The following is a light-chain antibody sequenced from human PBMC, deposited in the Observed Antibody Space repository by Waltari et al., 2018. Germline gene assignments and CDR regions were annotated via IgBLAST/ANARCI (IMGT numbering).Light chain of an antibody. CDR2: AAS. CDR3: QQYGSSVMYT. J-gene: IGKJ2*01. Sequence: EVVLTQSPGTLPLSPGERATFSCRASQSLSRSRLAWYQQKPGQAPRLLMYAASRRATGIPDRFSGSGTGTDFSLTVSRVEPEDSAVYYCQQYGSSVMYTFGQGTKLEIQ. CDR1: QSLSRSR. V-gene: IGKV3-20*01.